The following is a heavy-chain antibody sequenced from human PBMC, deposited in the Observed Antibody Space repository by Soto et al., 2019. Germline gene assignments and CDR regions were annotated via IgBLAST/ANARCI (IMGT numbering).Heavy chain of an antibody. CDR3: ARDRLLEWLPYYGMDV. CDR1: GYTFTSYY. D-gene: IGHD3-3*01. CDR2: INPSGGST. V-gene: IGHV1-46*01. Sequence: ASVKVSCKASGYTFTSYYMHRVRQAPGQGLEWMGIINPSGGSTSYAQKFQGRVTMTRDTSTSTVYMELSSLRSEDTAVYYCARDRLLEWLPYYGMDVWGQGTTVTVSS. J-gene: IGHJ6*02.